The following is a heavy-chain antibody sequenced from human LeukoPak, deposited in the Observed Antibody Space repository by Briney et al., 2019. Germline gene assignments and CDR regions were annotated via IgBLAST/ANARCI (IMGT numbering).Heavy chain of an antibody. CDR3: ARSTSIRSSWYGDFDY. CDR1: GYTLTELS. V-gene: IGHV1-24*01. D-gene: IGHD6-13*01. CDR2: FDPEDGET. J-gene: IGHJ4*02. Sequence: ASLKVSCKVSGYTLTELSMHWVRQAPGKGLEWMGGFDPEDGETIYAQKFQGRVTMTEDTSTDTVYMELSSLRSEDTAVYYCARSTSIRSSWYGDFDYWGQGTLVTVSS.